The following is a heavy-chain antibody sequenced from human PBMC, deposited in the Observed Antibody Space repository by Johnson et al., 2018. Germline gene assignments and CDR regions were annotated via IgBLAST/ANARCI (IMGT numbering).Heavy chain of an antibody. V-gene: IGHV3-21*04. D-gene: IGHD3-3*01. CDR2: ISSSSSYI. CDR3: ARDRVTIFGVAPTPNYMDV. J-gene: IGHJ6*03. Sequence: VQLVESGGGLVKPGGSLRLSCAASGFTFSSYSMNWVRQAPGKGLEWVSSISSSSSYIYYADSVKGRFTISRDNSKNKLYLQMNSLRAEDTAVYYCARDRVTIFGVAPTPNYMDVWGKGTTVTVSS. CDR1: GFTFSSYS.